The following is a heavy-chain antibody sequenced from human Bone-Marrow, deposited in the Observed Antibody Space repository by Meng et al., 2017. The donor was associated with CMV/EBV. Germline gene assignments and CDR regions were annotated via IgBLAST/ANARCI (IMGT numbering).Heavy chain of an antibody. Sequence: GGSLRLSCAASGFTFSDYYMSWIRQAPGKGLEWVSYISSSGSTIYYADSVKGRFTISRDNAKNSLYLQMNSLRAEDTAVYYYAKNVGATTDDAFDIWGQGTMVTVPS. V-gene: IGHV3-11*01. CDR2: ISSSGSTI. J-gene: IGHJ3*02. D-gene: IGHD1-26*01. CDR1: GFTFSDYY. CDR3: AKNVGATTDDAFDI.